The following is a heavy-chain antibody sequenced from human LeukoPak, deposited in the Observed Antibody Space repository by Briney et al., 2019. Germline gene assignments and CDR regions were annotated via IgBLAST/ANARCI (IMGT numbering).Heavy chain of an antibody. Sequence: PGGSLRLSCAASGFTFSSYSMNWVRQAPGKGLEWVSSISSSSSYIYYADSVKGRFTISRDNAKNSLYLQMNSLRAEDTAVYYCASAATLWGAPDYWGQGTLVTVSS. J-gene: IGHJ4*02. CDR1: GFTFSSYS. D-gene: IGHD2-15*01. CDR2: ISSSSSYI. V-gene: IGHV3-21*01. CDR3: ASAATLWGAPDY.